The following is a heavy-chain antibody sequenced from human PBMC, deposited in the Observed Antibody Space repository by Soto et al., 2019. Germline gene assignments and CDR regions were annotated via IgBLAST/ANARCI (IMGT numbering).Heavy chain of an antibody. CDR1: GYSFTSYW. Sequence: GESLKISCKGSGYSFTSYWIGWVRQMPGKGLEWMGIIYPGDSDTRYSPSFQGQVTISADKSISTAYLQWSSLKASDTAMYYCARRVDKDYGDRPGGTNYYMDVWGKGTTVTVSS. CDR3: ARRVDKDYGDRPGGTNYYMDV. V-gene: IGHV5-51*01. J-gene: IGHJ6*03. CDR2: IYPGDSDT. D-gene: IGHD4-17*01.